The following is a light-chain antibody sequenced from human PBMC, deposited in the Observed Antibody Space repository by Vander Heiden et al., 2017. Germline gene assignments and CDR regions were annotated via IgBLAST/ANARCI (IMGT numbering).Light chain of an antibody. CDR1: SPNIGAGYD. Sequence: QSVLTQPPSVSGAPGLRVTIACTGSSPNIGAGYDVHWYQQRPGTAPNLLIYGNSNRPSGVPDRFSGSKSGTSASLAITGLQAEDEADYYCQSYDSSLSGPVFGGGTKLTVL. CDR2: GNS. CDR3: QSYDSSLSGPV. V-gene: IGLV1-40*01. J-gene: IGLJ2*01.